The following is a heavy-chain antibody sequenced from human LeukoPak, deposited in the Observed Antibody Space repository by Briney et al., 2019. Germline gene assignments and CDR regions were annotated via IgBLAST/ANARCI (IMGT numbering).Heavy chain of an antibody. CDR3: AKDLGYYDSSGYYRS. Sequence: GGSLRLSCAASGFTFSSYAMSWVRQAPGKGLEWVSAISGSGGSTYYADSEKGRFTISRDNSKNTLYLQMNSLRAEDTAVYYCAKDLGYYDSSGYYRSWGQGTLVTVSS. CDR2: ISGSGGST. J-gene: IGHJ4*02. D-gene: IGHD3-22*01. CDR1: GFTFSSYA. V-gene: IGHV3-23*01.